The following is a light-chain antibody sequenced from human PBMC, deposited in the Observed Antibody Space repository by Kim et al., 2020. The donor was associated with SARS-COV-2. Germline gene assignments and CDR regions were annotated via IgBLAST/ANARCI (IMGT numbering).Light chain of an antibody. J-gene: IGLJ3*02. Sequence: NFMLTQPHSVSESPGKTVTISCTRSSGSIASNYVQWYQQRPGSAPTTVIYEDNQRPSGVPDRFSGPIDSSSNSASLTISGLKTEDEADYYCQSYDSSNLWVFGGGTQLAVL. CDR2: EDN. CDR3: QSYDSSNLWV. V-gene: IGLV6-57*04. CDR1: SGSIASNY.